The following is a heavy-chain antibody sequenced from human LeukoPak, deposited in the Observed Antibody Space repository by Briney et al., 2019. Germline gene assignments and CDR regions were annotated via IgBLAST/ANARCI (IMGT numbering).Heavy chain of an antibody. V-gene: IGHV3-21*06. D-gene: IGHD3-10*01. CDR1: GFTFSSYS. CDR3: ARYFGDPQSMDV. J-gene: IGHJ6*02. CDR2: ISSSSSYI. Sequence: GGSLRLSCAASGFTFSSYSMNWVRQAPGKGLEWVSSISSSSSYIYYADSVKGRFTISRDNVKNSLYLQMNSLRDEDTAVYYCARYFGDPQSMDVWGQGTTVTVSS.